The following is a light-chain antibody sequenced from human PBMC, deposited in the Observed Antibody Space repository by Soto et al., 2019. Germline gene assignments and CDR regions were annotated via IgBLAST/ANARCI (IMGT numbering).Light chain of an antibody. CDR3: QQYGSSGYT. CDR1: QSVSSSY. Sequence: EIVLTQSPGTLSLSPGERATLSCRASQSVSSSYLAWYQLKPGQAPRLLIYGASSRATGIPDRFSGSGSGTDFTLTISRLEPEDFAVYYCQQYGSSGYTFGQGTKLEIK. CDR2: GAS. V-gene: IGKV3-20*01. J-gene: IGKJ2*01.